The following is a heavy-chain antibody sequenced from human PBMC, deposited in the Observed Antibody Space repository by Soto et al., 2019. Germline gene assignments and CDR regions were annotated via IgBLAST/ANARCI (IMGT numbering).Heavy chain of an antibody. J-gene: IGHJ6*02. CDR2: IYYSGST. CDR3: AREGAAPYYYYGMDV. V-gene: IGHV4-31*03. D-gene: IGHD6-6*01. CDR1: GGSISSGGYF. Sequence: PSETLSLTCTVSGGSISSGGYFWSWIRQHPGKGLEWIGFIYYSGSTYYNPSLKSRVTISVDTSKNQFSLKLSSVTAADTAVYYCAREGAAPYYYYGMDVWGQGTTVTVSS.